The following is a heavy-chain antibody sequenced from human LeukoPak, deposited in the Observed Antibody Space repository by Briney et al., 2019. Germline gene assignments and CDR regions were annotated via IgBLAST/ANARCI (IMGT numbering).Heavy chain of an antibody. V-gene: IGHV3-23*01. D-gene: IGHD6-6*01. CDR2: ISGSGGST. CDR3: AKRVGSSRFNFDY. J-gene: IGHJ4*02. CDR1: GFTFSSYA. Sequence: GGSLRLSCAASGFTFSSYAMSWVRQAPGKGLEWVSAISGSGGSTYYADSLKGRFTISRDNSKNTLYLQMNSLRAEDTAVYYCAKRVGSSRFNFDYWGQGTLVTVSS.